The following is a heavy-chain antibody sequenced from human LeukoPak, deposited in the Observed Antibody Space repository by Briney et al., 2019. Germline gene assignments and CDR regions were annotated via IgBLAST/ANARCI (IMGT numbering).Heavy chain of an antibody. CDR1: GFPFDDKA. V-gene: IGHV3-9*03. J-gene: IGHJ4*02. CDR2: ISRNSDST. Sequence: GRSLRLSCAASGFPFDDKAMHWVRQAPGKCLEWVAGISRNSDSTGYADSVKGRFTISRDNAENSPYLQMNSLRAEDMALYYCVKDIGSGSYRYGGYFDYWGQGTLVTVSS. CDR3: VKDIGSGSYRYGGYFDY. D-gene: IGHD1-26*01.